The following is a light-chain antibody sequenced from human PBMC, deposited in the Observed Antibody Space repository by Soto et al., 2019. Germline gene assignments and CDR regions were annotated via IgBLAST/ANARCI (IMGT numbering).Light chain of an antibody. J-gene: IGKJ1*01. V-gene: IGKV1-5*01. CDR2: DAS. Sequence: DIQMTQSPSTLSASVGDRVTITCRASQSISNWLAWYQQKPGKAPNLLIYDASTLESGVPSRFSGSASGTEFTLVINSLQADDFATYYCQQYNSPWTFGQGTKVEIK. CDR1: QSISNW. CDR3: QQYNSPWT.